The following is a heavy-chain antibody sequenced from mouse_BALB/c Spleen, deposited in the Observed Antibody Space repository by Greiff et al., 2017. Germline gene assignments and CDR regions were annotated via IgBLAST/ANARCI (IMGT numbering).Heavy chain of an antibody. CDR2: ISSGGSYT. CDR1: GFTFSSYG. V-gene: IGHV5-6*01. Sequence: EVQLVESGGDLVKPGGSLKLSCAASGFTFSSYGMSWVRQTPDKRLEWVATISSGGSYTYYPDSVKGRFTISRDNAKNTLYLQMSSLKSEDTAMYYCARRGYGNYEDYAMDYWGQGTSVTVSS. J-gene: IGHJ4*01. D-gene: IGHD2-10*02. CDR3: ARRGYGNYEDYAMDY.